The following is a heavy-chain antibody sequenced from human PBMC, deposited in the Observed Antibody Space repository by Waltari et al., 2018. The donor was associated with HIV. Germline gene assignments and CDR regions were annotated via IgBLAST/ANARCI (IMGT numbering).Heavy chain of an antibody. D-gene: IGHD1-1*01. CDR3: AKDGRTAAY. V-gene: IGHV3-7*01. Sequence: EVQLVESGGGVVQAGGALRLSCAAHGITFSNSWMSWVRQAPGKGLEWVANIKQDGSEKYYVESVKGRFTISRDNAKNSLYLQMNSLRAEDTALYYCAKDGRTAAYWGQGTLVTVSS. J-gene: IGHJ4*01. CDR2: IKQDGSEK. CDR1: GITFSNSW.